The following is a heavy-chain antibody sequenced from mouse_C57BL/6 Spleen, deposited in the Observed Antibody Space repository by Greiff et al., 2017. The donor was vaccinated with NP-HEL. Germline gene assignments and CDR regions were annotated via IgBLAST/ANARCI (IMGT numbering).Heavy chain of an antibody. CDR2: INPSSGYT. J-gene: IGHJ4*01. CDR1: GYTFTSYW. D-gene: IGHD1-1*01. CDR3: ARSGTTVVARDYYAMDY. V-gene: IGHV1-7*01. Sequence: QVQLQQSGAELAKPGASVKLSCKASGYTFTSYWMHWVKQRPGQGLEWIGYINPSSGYTKYNQKFKDKATLTADKSSSTAYMQLSSLTYEDSAVYYCARSGTTVVARDYYAMDYWGQGTSVTVSS.